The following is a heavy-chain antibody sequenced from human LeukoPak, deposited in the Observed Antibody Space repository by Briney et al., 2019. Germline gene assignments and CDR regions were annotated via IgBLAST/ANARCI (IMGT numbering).Heavy chain of an antibody. D-gene: IGHD1-14*01. Sequence: GGSLRLSCAASGFTFSSYATSWVRQAPGKGLEWVSGISGSGGSTYYADSVKGRFTISRDNSKNTLYLQMNSLRAEDTAVYYCARGGRGLRNPRGAFDIWGQGTMVTVSS. J-gene: IGHJ3*02. CDR1: GFTFSSYA. V-gene: IGHV3-23*01. CDR3: ARGGRGLRNPRGAFDI. CDR2: ISGSGGST.